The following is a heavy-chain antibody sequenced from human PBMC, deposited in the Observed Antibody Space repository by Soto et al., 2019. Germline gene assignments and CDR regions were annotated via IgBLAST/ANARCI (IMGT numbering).Heavy chain of an antibody. CDR2: INPSGGT. Sequence: ASETLSLTCDVYCGSFSAYYWSWIRQPPGKGLEWIGEINPSGGTIYNPSLKRRVTISVDTSRSQFCLKLTSVTAVDRAVYHSARGRVDTVDSTGFYEYWSPGTPVTAAS. D-gene: IGHD3-22*01. V-gene: IGHV4-34*01. CDR1: CGSFSAYY. CDR3: ARGRVDTVDSTGFYEY. J-gene: IGHJ4*02.